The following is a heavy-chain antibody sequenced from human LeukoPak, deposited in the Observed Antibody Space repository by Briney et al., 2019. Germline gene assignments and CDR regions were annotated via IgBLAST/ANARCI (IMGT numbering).Heavy chain of an antibody. CDR1: GFTFSSYA. V-gene: IGHV3-23*01. D-gene: IGHD6-13*01. J-gene: IGHJ4*02. CDR2: ISGSGGYT. Sequence: QAGGSLRLSCAASGFTFSSYAMHWVRQAPGKGLEWVSGISGSGGYTNYADSVKGRFTISRDISKNTLYLQMNSLRAEDTAVYYCAKRPSSWYVFDYWGQGTLVTVSS. CDR3: AKRPSSWYVFDY.